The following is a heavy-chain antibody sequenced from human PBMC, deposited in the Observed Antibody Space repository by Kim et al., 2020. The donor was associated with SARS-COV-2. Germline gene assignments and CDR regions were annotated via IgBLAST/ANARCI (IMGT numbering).Heavy chain of an antibody. CDR2: ISSSSSYI. D-gene: IGHD3-3*01. CDR1: GFTFSSYS. J-gene: IGHJ3*02. CDR3: ARDTPYYDFWSGYRRLHRSDAFDI. V-gene: IGHV3-21*01. Sequence: GGSLRLSCAASGFTFSSYSMNWVRQAPGKGLEWVSSISSSSSYIYYADSVKGRFTISRDNAKNSLYLQMNSLRAEDTAVYYCARDTPYYDFWSGYRRLHRSDAFDIWGQGTMVTVSS.